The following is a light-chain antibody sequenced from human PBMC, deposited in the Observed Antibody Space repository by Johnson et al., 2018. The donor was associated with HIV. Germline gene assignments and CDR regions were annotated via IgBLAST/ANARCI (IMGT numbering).Light chain of an antibody. J-gene: IGLJ1*01. CDR1: SSNIGNNY. V-gene: IGLV1-51*02. CDR3: ATWDSSLSTYV. CDR2: ENN. Sequence: QSVLTQRPSVSAAPGQKVTISCSGSSSNIGNNYVSWYQQLPGTAPKLLIYENNKRPSGIPDRFSGSKSGTSATVGITGLQTGDEADYCCATWDSSLSTYVLGTGTQVTVL.